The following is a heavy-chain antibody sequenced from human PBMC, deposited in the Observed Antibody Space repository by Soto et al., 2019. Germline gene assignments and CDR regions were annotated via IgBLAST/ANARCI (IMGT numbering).Heavy chain of an antibody. J-gene: IGHJ4*02. CDR3: ARDADSSGYPHFDY. CDR2: ISAYNGNT. V-gene: IGHV1-18*01. Sequence: SVKVSCKASGYTFTSYGISWVRQAPGQGLEWMGWISAYNGNTNYAQKLQGRVTMTTDTSTSTAYMELRSLRSDDTAVYYCARDADSSGYPHFDYWGQGTLVTSPQ. D-gene: IGHD3-22*01. CDR1: GYTFTSYG.